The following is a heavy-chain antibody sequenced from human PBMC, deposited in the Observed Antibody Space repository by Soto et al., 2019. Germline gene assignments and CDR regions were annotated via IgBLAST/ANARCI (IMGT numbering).Heavy chain of an antibody. CDR2: IYYSGST. V-gene: IGHV4-39*01. CDR3: ARTGYSSSFGY. CDR1: GGSISSSSYY. J-gene: IGHJ4*02. D-gene: IGHD6-13*01. Sequence: QLQLQESGPGLVKPSETLSLTCTVCGGSISSSSYYWGWIRQPPGKGLEWIGSIYYSGSTYYNPSLKSRVTISVDTSKNQFSLKLSSVTAADTAVYYCARTGYSSSFGYWGQGTLVTVSS.